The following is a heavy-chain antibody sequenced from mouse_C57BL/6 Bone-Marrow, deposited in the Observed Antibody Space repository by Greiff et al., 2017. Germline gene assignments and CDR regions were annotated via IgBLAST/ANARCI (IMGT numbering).Heavy chain of an antibody. J-gene: IGHJ4*01. V-gene: IGHV1-26*01. CDR1: GYTFTDYY. Sequence: EVQLQQSGPELVKPGASVKISCKASGYTFTDYYMNWVKQSHGKSLEWIGDINPNNGGTSYNQKFKGKATLTVDKSSSTAYMELRSLTSEDSAVYYCARWLRRGYYAMDYWGQGTSVTVSS. CDR2: INPNNGGT. D-gene: IGHD2-2*01. CDR3: ARWLRRGYYAMDY.